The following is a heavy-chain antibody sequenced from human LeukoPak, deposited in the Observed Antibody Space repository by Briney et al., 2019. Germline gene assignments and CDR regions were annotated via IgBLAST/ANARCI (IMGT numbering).Heavy chain of an antibody. D-gene: IGHD3-3*01. CDR3: ARDLSPDYDFWSGFLIYDYYYYMDV. J-gene: IGHJ6*03. CDR1: GFTFSSYS. Sequence: GGSLRLSCAASGFTFSSYSMNWVRQAPGKGLEWVSSISSSSSYIYYADSVKGRFTISRDNAKNSLYLQMNSLRAEDTAVYYCARDLSPDYDFWSGFLIYDYYYYMDVWGKGTTVTVSS. V-gene: IGHV3-21*01. CDR2: ISSSSSYI.